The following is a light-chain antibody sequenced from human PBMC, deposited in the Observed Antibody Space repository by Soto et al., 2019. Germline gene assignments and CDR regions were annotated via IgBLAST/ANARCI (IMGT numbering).Light chain of an antibody. J-gene: IGKJ1*01. CDR3: QQYGSSPGT. CDR2: GAS. CDR1: QSVSSNY. Sequence: EIVLTQSPATLSLSPGERATLSCRASQSVSSNYVAWYQQKPGQAPRLLVYGASSRATGIPDRFSGSGSGTDFTLTISRLEPEDFAVYYCQQYGSSPGTFGQGTKVDIK. V-gene: IGKV3-20*01.